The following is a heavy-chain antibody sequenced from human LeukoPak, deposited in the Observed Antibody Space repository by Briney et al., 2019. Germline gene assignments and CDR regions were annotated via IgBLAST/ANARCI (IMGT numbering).Heavy chain of an antibody. CDR2: INAGNGNT. Sequence: ASVKVSCKASGYTFTSYAMHWVRQAPGQRLEWMGWINAGNGNTKYSQKFQGIVTITRDTSASTAYMELSSLRSEDTAVYYCAREEWEPTGGWFDPWGQGTLVTVSS. V-gene: IGHV1-3*01. CDR1: GYTFTSYA. J-gene: IGHJ5*02. CDR3: AREEWEPTGGWFDP. D-gene: IGHD1-26*01.